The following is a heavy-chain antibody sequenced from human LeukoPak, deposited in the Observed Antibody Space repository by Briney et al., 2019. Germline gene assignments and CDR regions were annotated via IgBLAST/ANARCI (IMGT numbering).Heavy chain of an antibody. V-gene: IGHV4-39*01. Sequence: SETLSLTCTVSGGSISSSSYSWGWIRQPPGKRLEWIGSIYYSGSTYYNPSLKSRVTISVDTSKNQFSLKLSSVTAADTAVYYCARHVAGIAVAQRTYMDVWGKGTTVTISS. J-gene: IGHJ6*03. D-gene: IGHD6-19*01. CDR3: ARHVAGIAVAQRTYMDV. CDR2: IYYSGST. CDR1: GGSISSSSYS.